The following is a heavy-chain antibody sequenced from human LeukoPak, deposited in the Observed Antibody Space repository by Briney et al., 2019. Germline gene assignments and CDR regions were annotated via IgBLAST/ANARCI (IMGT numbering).Heavy chain of an antibody. V-gene: IGHV5-51*01. CDR1: GYSFTSYW. CDR2: IYPGDSDT. Sequence: GESLKISCKGSGYSFTSYWIGWVRQMPGKGLEWMGIIYPGDSDTRYSPSFQGQVTISADKSISTAYLQWSSLKASDTAMYYCATRQTSDSSGYYFDYWGQGTLVTVSS. CDR3: ATRQTSDSSGYYFDY. J-gene: IGHJ4*02. D-gene: IGHD3-22*01.